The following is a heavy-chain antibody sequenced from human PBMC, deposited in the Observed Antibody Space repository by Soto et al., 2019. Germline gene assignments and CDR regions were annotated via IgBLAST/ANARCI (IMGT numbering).Heavy chain of an antibody. Sequence: PSETLSLTCAVSGGSISTTNWWRWVRQSPGMGLEWIGEIYHSGTTKYNPYLKSRVSISVDKSKNQLSLKLSSVTAADKAVYYCARATHTNYVDYWGQGTLVTVSS. CDR3: ARATHTNYVDY. V-gene: IGHV4-4*02. CDR2: IYHSGTT. CDR1: GGSISTTNW. J-gene: IGHJ4*02.